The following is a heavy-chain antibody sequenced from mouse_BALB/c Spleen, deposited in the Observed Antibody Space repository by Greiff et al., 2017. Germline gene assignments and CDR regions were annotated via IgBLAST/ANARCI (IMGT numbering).Heavy chain of an antibody. Sequence: VQLQESGAELVRPGASVKLSCKASGYTFTSYWINWVKQRPGQGLEWIGNIYPSDSYTNYNQKFKDKATLTVDKSSSTAYMQLSSPTSEDSAVYYCTTTGVADYWGQGTTLTVSS. CDR2: IYPSDSYT. CDR1: GYTFTSYW. D-gene: IGHD1-1*01. J-gene: IGHJ2*01. CDR3: TTTGVADY. V-gene: IGHV1-69*02.